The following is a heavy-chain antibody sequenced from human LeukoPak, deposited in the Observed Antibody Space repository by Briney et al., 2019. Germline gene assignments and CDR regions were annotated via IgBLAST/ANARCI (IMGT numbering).Heavy chain of an antibody. J-gene: IGHJ5*02. CDR2: IYTSGST. V-gene: IGHV4-4*07. CDR3: AMSPPRGAWFDP. CDR1: GGSISSYY. Sequence: SETLSLTCTASGGSISSYYWSWIRQPAGKGLEWIGRIYTSGSTNYNPSLKSRVTMSVDTSKNQFSLKLRSVTAADTAIYYCAMSPPRGAWFDPWGQGTLVTVSS. D-gene: IGHD4/OR15-4a*01.